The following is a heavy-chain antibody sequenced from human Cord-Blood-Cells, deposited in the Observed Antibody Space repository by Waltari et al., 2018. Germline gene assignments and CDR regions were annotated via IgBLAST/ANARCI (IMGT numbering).Heavy chain of an antibody. Sequence: QLQLQESGSGLVKPSQTLSLTCAVSGGSISSGGYSWSWIRQPPGKGLEWIGYNYHSGSTYYNPSLKSRVTISVDRSKNQFSLKLSSVTAADTAVYYCASTYYDFWSGYYDAFDIWGQGTMVTVSS. CDR2: NYHSGST. J-gene: IGHJ3*02. D-gene: IGHD3-3*01. V-gene: IGHV4-30-2*01. CDR3: ASTYYDFWSGYYDAFDI. CDR1: GGSISSGGYS.